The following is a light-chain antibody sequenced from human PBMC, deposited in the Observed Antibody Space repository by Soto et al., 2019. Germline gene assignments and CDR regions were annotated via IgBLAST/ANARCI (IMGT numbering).Light chain of an antibody. CDR2: GAS. J-gene: IGKJ4*01. CDR1: QSVSSSY. CDR3: QQYATSPALT. Sequence: IVLTQSPGTLSLSPGERATLSCRASQSVSSSYLAWYQQKPGQAPRLLIYGASSRATGIPDRFSGSGSGTDFTLTISRLEPEDFAVYYCQQYATSPALTFGGGTKVDIK. V-gene: IGKV3-20*01.